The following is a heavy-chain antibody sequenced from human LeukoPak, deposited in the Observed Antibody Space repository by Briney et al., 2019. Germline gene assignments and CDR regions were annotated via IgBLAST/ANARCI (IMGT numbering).Heavy chain of an antibody. CDR1: GFTFSSYG. D-gene: IGHD5-24*01. V-gene: IGHV3-33*01. CDR3: AREMATSRSDAFDI. Sequence: GGFLRLSCAASGFTFSSYGMHWVRQAPGKGLEWVAVIWYDGSNKYYADSVKGRFTISRDNSKNTLYLQMNSLRAEDTAVYYCAREMATSRSDAFDIWGQGTMVTVSS. CDR2: IWYDGSNK. J-gene: IGHJ3*02.